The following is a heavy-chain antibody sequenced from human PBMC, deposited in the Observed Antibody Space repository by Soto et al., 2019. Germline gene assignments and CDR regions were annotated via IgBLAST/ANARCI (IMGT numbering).Heavy chain of an antibody. J-gene: IGHJ4*02. CDR3: SSRPLGYSAYGSQR. CDR2: IKTKTDGGTT. V-gene: IGHV3-15*01. Sequence: EVQLVESGGGLVKPGGSLRLSCAASGFTFSDTWMNWVRQAPGKGLEWVGRIKTKTDGGTTEYAAPVNGRFTISRDASQHTLYLQMSSLKIEDTAVYYCSSRPLGYSAYGSQRWGQGTLVTVSS. D-gene: IGHD5-12*01. CDR1: GFTFSDTW.